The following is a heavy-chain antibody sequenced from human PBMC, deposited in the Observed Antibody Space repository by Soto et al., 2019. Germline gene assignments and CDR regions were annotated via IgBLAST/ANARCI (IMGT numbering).Heavy chain of an antibody. CDR1: GGSFSGYY. Sequence: QVQLQQWGAGLLKPSETLSLTCAVYGGSFSGYYWSWIRQPPGKGLEWIGEINHSGSTNYNPSLKSRVTKSVDTSKHQLSLQLRSVTAADTAVDYCARGGWWGAWFDPWGQGTLVTVSS. CDR3: ARGGWWGAWFDP. J-gene: IGHJ5*02. D-gene: IGHD2-15*01. CDR2: INHSGST. V-gene: IGHV4-34*01.